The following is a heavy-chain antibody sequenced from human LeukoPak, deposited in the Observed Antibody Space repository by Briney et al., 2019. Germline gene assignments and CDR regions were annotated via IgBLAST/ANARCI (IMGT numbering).Heavy chain of an antibody. J-gene: IGHJ5*02. CDR2: IIPIFGTA. CDR1: GGTFSSYA. D-gene: IGHD3-3*01. Sequence: SVKVSCKASGGTFSSYAISSVRQAPGQGLEWMGGIIPIFGTANYAQKFQGRVTITTDESTSTAYVELSSLRSEDTAVYYCARLSGGYDFWSGGANWFDPWGQGTLVTVSS. V-gene: IGHV1-69*05. CDR3: ARLSGGYDFWSGGANWFDP.